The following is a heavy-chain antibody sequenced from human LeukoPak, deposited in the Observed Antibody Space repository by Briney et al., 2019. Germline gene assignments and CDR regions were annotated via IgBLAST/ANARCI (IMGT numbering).Heavy chain of an antibody. CDR3: ARQSRIRTRFDY. V-gene: IGHV3-21*01. J-gene: IGHJ4*02. Sequence: GGSLRLSRAASGFTFSSYSMNWVRQAPGKGLEWVSSISSSSSYIYYADSVKGRFTISRDNAKNSLYLQMNSLRAEDTAVYYCARQSRIRTRFDYWGQGTLVTVSS. CDR1: GFTFSSYS. CDR2: ISSSSSYI. D-gene: IGHD1-1*01.